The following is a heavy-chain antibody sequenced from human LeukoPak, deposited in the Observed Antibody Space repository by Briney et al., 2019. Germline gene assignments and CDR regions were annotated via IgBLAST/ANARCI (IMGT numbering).Heavy chain of an antibody. D-gene: IGHD3-22*01. Sequence: TGGSPRLSCAASGFTFGSYSMNWVRQAPGKGLEWVSSISSSSSYIYYADSVKGRFTISRDNAKNSLYLQMNSLRAEDTAVYYCARDKSYYYDLGVWGQGTTVTVSS. V-gene: IGHV3-21*01. J-gene: IGHJ6*02. CDR2: ISSSSSYI. CDR1: GFTFGSYS. CDR3: ARDKSYYYDLGV.